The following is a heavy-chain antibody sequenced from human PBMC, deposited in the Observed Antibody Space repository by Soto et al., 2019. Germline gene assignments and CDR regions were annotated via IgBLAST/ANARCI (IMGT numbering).Heavy chain of an antibody. V-gene: IGHV1-18*01. CDR2: ISAHNGNT. CDR3: ARGSSERRAVIVH. J-gene: IGHJ5*02. D-gene: IGHD6-19*01. CDR1: GYTFTNYG. Sequence: QVQLVQSGAEVKKPGASVKVSCKASGYTFTNYGITWVRQAPGQGLEWMGWISAHNGNTNYAQKLQGRVTMTTDTSPSTAHRDLRRLRADDTAGDYGARGSSERRAVIVHWGQGTLVTVS.